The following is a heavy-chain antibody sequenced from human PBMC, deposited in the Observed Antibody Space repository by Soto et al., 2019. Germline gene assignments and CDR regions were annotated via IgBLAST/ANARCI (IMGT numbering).Heavy chain of an antibody. Sequence: PGESLKISCKGYGYSFTSYWIGWVRQMPGKGLEWMGIIYPGDSDTRYSPSFQGQVTISADKSISTAYLQWSSLKASDTAMYYCARHSLDWVDSSGWSVVGYWGQGTLVPVSS. CDR1: GYSFTSYW. CDR2: IYPGDSDT. V-gene: IGHV5-51*01. J-gene: IGHJ4*02. CDR3: ARHSLDWVDSSGWSVVGY. D-gene: IGHD6-19*01.